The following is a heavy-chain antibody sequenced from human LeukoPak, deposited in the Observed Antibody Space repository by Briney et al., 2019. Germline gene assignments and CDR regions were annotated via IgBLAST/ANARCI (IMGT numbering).Heavy chain of an antibody. CDR2: IYSSENT. D-gene: IGHD6-19*01. Sequence: PSETLSLTCTVSGGSVSSYYRSWIRQPPGKRLEWIGYIYSSENTKYNSSLESRVTMSVDTSKNQFFLKLSSVTAADTAVYYCARFHSGPSGWYVLWYFDLWGRGTLVTVSS. J-gene: IGHJ2*01. V-gene: IGHV4-4*09. CDR1: GGSVSSYY. CDR3: ARFHSGPSGWYVLWYFDL.